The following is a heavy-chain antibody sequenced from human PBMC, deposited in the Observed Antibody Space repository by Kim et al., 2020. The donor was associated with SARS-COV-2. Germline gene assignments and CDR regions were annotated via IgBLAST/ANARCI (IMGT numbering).Heavy chain of an antibody. CDR3: ARLPYSGHYSASFVDF. V-gene: IGHV5-51*01. Sequence: GESLKISCRGFGYSFSTYWIAWVRQTPGRGLEWMGFIYPGHSDTRYSPSFQGHVTISADKSINTAYLQWSRLRASDTAMYFCARLPYSGHYSASFVDFWGQGTPVTVSS. CDR1: GYSFSTYW. CDR2: IYPGHSDT. D-gene: IGHD1-26*01. J-gene: IGHJ4*02.